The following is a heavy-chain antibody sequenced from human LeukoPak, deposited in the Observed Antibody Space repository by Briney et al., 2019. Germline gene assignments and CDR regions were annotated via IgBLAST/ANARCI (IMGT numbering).Heavy chain of an antibody. CDR1: GGSISSHY. Sequence: SETLSLTCAVSGGSISSHYWSWLRQPPGKGLEWIGYIYYSGSTYYNPSLKSRVTISVDTSKNQFSLKLSSVTAADTAVYYCARGPGTPSSSSAFYYYYYYMDVWGKGTTVTVSS. CDR3: ARGPGTPSSSSAFYYYYYYMDV. V-gene: IGHV4-59*11. J-gene: IGHJ6*03. CDR2: IYYSGST. D-gene: IGHD6-6*01.